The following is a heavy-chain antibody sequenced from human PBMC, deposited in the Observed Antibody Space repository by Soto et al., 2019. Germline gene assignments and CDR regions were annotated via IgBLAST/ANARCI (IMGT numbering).Heavy chain of an antibody. D-gene: IGHD3-10*01. CDR3: AREVQVHTPAFVY. V-gene: IGHV1-69*19. CDR1: GGTFNTYA. J-gene: IGHJ4*02. Sequence: QVQLVQSGAEMKKPGSSVKVSCQSSGGTFNTYAMNWVRQAPGQGPEWMGDISPMFGAANYEPKFQGRVTITADGSTCTSYMQLSSLTSEVTALYFCAREVQVHTPAFVYWGQGTLVTVSS. CDR2: ISPMFGAA.